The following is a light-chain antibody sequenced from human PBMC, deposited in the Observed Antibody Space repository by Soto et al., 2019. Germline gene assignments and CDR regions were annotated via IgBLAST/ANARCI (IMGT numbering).Light chain of an antibody. V-gene: IGKV1-39*01. CDR2: AAS. CDR1: QSISSY. Sequence: DIQMTQSPSSLSASVGDRVTITCRASQSISSYLNWYQQKPGKAPKLLIYAASSLQSGVPSRFSGSGSGTDFSLTISSLQPEDFATYYCQQSYSTFALTFGGGTKV. CDR3: QQSYSTFALT. J-gene: IGKJ4*01.